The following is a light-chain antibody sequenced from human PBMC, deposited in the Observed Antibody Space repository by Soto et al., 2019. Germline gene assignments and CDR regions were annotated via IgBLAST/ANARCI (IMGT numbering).Light chain of an antibody. CDR2: DVS. CDR1: SSDVGTYHY. Sequence: QSALTQPRSVSGSPGQSVTISCTGPSSDVGTYHYVSWYQQHPGKAPKLMIYDVSQRPSGVPARFSDATSGNTASLTISGIHAEDESDYDCCSYAGGYTSVFAGGTKLTVL. J-gene: IGLJ2*01. CDR3: CSYAGGYTSV. V-gene: IGLV2-11*01.